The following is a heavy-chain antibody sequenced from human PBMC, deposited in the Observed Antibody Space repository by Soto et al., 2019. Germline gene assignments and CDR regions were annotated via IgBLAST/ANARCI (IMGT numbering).Heavy chain of an antibody. CDR2: IYPGDSDT. Sequence: PGESLKISCKGSGYSFTSYWIGWVRQMPGKGLEWMGIIYPGDSDTRYSPSFQGQVTISADKSISTAYLQWSSLKASDTAMYYCARQYYGSGSYYFWFDPWGQGTLVTVSS. J-gene: IGHJ5*02. CDR3: ARQYYGSGSYYFWFDP. V-gene: IGHV5-51*01. CDR1: GYSFTSYW. D-gene: IGHD3-10*01.